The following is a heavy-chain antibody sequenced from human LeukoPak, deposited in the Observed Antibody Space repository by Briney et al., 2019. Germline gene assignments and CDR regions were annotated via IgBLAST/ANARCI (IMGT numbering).Heavy chain of an antibody. Sequence: SETLSLTCTVSGGSISSSSYYWGWIRQPPGKGLEWIGSIYYSGSTYYNPSLKSRVTISVDTSKNQFSLKLSSVTAADTAVYYCAREAYDFWSGYSPYYFDYWGQGTLVTVSS. CDR2: IYYSGST. J-gene: IGHJ4*02. V-gene: IGHV4-39*07. CDR3: AREAYDFWSGYSPYYFDY. CDR1: GGSISSSSYY. D-gene: IGHD3-3*01.